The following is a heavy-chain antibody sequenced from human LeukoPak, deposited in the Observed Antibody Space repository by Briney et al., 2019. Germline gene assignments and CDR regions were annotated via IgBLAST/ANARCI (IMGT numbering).Heavy chain of an antibody. V-gene: IGHV3-23*01. CDR2: ISGSGGFT. CDR3: AKQGRGLAAAYFDF. D-gene: IGHD6-13*01. Sequence: GGSLRLSCAASGFTFSSYGMSWVRQAPGEGLEWVSAISGSGGFTYYADSVRGRFTISRDNSKNTLYLQMNSLRAEDTAVYYCAKQGRGLAAAYFDFWGQGTLVTVSS. CDR1: GFTFSSYG. J-gene: IGHJ4*02.